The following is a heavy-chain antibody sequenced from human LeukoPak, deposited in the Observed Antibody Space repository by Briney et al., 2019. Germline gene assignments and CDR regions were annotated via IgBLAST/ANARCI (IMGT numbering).Heavy chain of an antibody. CDR3: PTMGVILSTDFDF. CDR2: ISGSGGST. Sequence: PGGSLRLSCAASGFTFSSYDMSWVRQAPGKGLEWVSAISGSGGSTYYADSVKGRFTISRDNSKNTLYLQMNSLRAEDTAVYYCPTMGVILSTDFDFWGQGTLVTVSS. D-gene: IGHD3-10*01. J-gene: IGHJ4*02. CDR1: GFTFSSYD. V-gene: IGHV3-23*01.